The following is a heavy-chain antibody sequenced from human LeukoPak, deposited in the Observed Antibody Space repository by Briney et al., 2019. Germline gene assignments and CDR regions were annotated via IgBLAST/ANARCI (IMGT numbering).Heavy chain of an antibody. Sequence: GGSLGLSCAASGFTFSSYSMNWVRQAPGKGLEWVSYISSSSSTIYYADSVKGRFTISRDNAKNSLYLQMNSLRAEDTAVYYCASWWGSSGYWGQGTLVTVSS. V-gene: IGHV3-48*01. CDR3: ASWWGSSGY. D-gene: IGHD6-6*01. CDR2: ISSSSSTI. CDR1: GFTFSSYS. J-gene: IGHJ4*02.